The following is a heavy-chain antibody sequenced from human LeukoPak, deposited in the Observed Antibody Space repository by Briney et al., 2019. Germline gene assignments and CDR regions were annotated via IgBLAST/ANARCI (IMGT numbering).Heavy chain of an antibody. D-gene: IGHD3-10*01. CDR1: GYTCCSHH. CDR2: ITASSGDT. CDR3: ARDTYGSDY. V-gene: IGHV1-46*01. J-gene: IGHJ4*02. Sequence: ASAKASCKASGYTCCSHHMHWVRQALGQGLEWMGKITASSGDTPYPQKFQDRVTMTRDTSTSIVYMELSSLRSEDTAVYYCARDTYGSDYWGQGTLVTVSA.